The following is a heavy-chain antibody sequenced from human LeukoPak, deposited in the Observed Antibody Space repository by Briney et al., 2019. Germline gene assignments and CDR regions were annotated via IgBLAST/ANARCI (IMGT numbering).Heavy chain of an antibody. J-gene: IGHJ2*01. Sequence: PSETLSCTCAGDGVSCSGYYWSWIRHAPGNGRECIGEINHSGSTNYNPSLKSRVTISVDTSKNQFPLKLSSVTAADTAVYYCARARKSRYFDLWGRGTLVTVSS. V-gene: IGHV4-34*01. CDR2: INHSGST. CDR1: GVSCSGYY. CDR3: ARARKSRYFDL.